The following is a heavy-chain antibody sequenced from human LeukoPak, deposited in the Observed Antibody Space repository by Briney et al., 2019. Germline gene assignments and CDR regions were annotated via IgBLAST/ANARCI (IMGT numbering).Heavy chain of an antibody. Sequence: NPSETLSLTCTVSGGSISSGSYYWNWIRQPPGKGLEWIGYIYYSGRTNYNPSLKSRVSISIDTSKNHFSLKLSSVTAADTAVYYCARARRMDTFDYWGQGTLVTVSS. V-gene: IGHV4-61*03. CDR1: GGSISSGSYY. J-gene: IGHJ4*02. D-gene: IGHD3/OR15-3a*01. CDR2: IYYSGRT. CDR3: ARARRMDTFDY.